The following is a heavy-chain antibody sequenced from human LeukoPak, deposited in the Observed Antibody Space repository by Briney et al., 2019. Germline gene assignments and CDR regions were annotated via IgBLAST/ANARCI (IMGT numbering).Heavy chain of an antibody. V-gene: IGHV3-7*01. D-gene: IGHD2-2*01. CDR2: INQDGSEN. CDR3: VRDRYCSSASCLPNWFDP. Sequence: PGRSLRLSCAASGFTFSSYWMSWVRQAPGKGLEWVANINQDGSENYYVDSVKGRFTISRDNAKKSMYLQMNSLRAEDTVVYYCVRDRYCSSASCLPNWFDPWGQGTPVTVSS. CDR1: GFTFSSYW. J-gene: IGHJ5*02.